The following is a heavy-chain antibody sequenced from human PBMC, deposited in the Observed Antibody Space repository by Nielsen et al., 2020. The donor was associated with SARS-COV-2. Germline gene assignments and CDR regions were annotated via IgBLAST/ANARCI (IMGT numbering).Heavy chain of an antibody. V-gene: IGHV3-15*01. J-gene: IGHJ4*02. CDR3: TRYNSGHHDY. CDR1: GFTFSTYS. Sequence: GGSLRLSCAASGFTFSTYSMNWVRQAPGKALEWVGRILSETNGGATDYASPVKGRFTISRDDSNNTLYLQMNGLKTEDTALYYCTRYNSGHHDYWGQGTLVTVSP. CDR2: ILSETNGGAT. D-gene: IGHD5-18*01.